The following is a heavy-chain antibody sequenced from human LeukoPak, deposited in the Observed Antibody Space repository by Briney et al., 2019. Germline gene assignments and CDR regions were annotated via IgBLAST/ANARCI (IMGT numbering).Heavy chain of an antibody. D-gene: IGHD1-1*01. CDR1: GFTFSSYA. CDR3: AKDKLRYNWNDVPGY. CDR2: ISYDGSNK. J-gene: IGHJ4*02. V-gene: IGHV3-30*04. Sequence: GGSLRPSCAASGFTFSSYAMHWVRQAPGKGLEWVAVISYDGSNKYYADSVKGRFTISRDNSKNTLYLQMNSLRAEDTAVYYCAKDKLRYNWNDVPGYWGQGTLVTVSS.